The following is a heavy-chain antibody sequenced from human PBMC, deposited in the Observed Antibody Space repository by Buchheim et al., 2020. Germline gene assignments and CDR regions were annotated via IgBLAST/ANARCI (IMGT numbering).Heavy chain of an antibody. CDR1: GFSFNAHV. V-gene: IGHV3-23*04. Sequence: EVQLVESGGDLEQSGGSLRLSCVASGFSFNAHVMNWVRQAPGMGLDWISTITYGDTTYYSKSATGRFTISRDNSKNTLYLQMDRLRVEDTAVYYCARGWTMGVWGQGTT. D-gene: IGHD2-15*01. J-gene: IGHJ6*02. CDR3: ARGWTMGV. CDR2: ITYGDTT.